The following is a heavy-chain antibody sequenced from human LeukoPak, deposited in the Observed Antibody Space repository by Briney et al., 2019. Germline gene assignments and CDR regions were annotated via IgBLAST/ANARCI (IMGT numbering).Heavy chain of an antibody. CDR3: ARGIDY. J-gene: IGHJ4*02. CDR2: INPNTGGT. Sequence: GASVKVSCKASGYTFSGYYIHWVRQAPGQGLEWMGWINPNTGGTKYAQRFQDRVTMTRDTSISTAYMEVSRLRYDDTAVYYCARGIDYWGRGTLVTVSS. V-gene: IGHV1-2*02. CDR1: GYTFSGYY.